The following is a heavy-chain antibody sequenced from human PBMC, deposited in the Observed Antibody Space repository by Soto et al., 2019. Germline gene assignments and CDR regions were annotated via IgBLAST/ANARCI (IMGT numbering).Heavy chain of an antibody. D-gene: IGHD2-2*01. Sequence: SETLSLTCTVSGGSISSYYWTWIRQPSGKGLEWIGRIYSSGSTNYNPSLKSRVTLSVYTYKNQFSLKLISVTAADTAVYYCARDLKFGPAEYWGHGSQLTASS. CDR3: ARDLKFGPAEY. CDR1: GGSISSYY. J-gene: IGHJ4*01. V-gene: IGHV4-4*07. CDR2: IYSSGST.